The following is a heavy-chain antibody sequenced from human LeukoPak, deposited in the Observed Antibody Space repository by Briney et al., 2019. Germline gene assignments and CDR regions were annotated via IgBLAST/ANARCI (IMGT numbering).Heavy chain of an antibody. CDR3: ARTTNSYYYYYYIDV. J-gene: IGHJ6*03. Sequence: GASVKVSCKASGYTFTSSGISWVRQAPGQGLEGMGWINAYNGNTDYAQKLQGRVTMTTDTSTSTAYMELRSLRSDDTAVYYCARTTNSYYYYYYIDVWGKGTTVTVSS. CDR2: INAYNGNT. V-gene: IGHV1-18*01. CDR1: GYTFTSSG. D-gene: IGHD1-26*01.